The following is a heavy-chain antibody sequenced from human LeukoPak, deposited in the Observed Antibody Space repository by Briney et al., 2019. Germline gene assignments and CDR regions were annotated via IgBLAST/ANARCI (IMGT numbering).Heavy chain of an antibody. CDR1: GFTFSSYS. CDR3: IRDLFDDYSLDY. J-gene: IGHJ4*02. CDR2: INSDSSLM. Sequence: KPGGSLRLSCAASGFTFSSYSMNWVRQAPGKGLEWVSSINSDSSLMFYAESVKGRFTISRDNARNPLYLQMNSLRAEDTAVYYCIRDLFDDYSLDYWGQGALVTVSS. V-gene: IGHV3-21*01. D-gene: IGHD3-16*01.